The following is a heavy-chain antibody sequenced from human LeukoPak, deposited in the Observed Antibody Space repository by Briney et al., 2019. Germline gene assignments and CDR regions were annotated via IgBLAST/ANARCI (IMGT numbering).Heavy chain of an antibody. CDR1: GYTFTDYY. D-gene: IGHD3-22*01. V-gene: IGHV1-2*02. J-gene: IGHJ4*02. Sequence: ASVKFFCKTSGYTFTDYYMHWLRQAPGQGLVWMGWINPNSGGTNYAQKFQGRVTMTRDTSISTAYMELSRLRSDDTAVYYFARASYYYDSSGYPGYYFDYWGQGTLVTVSS. CDR3: ARASYYYDSSGYPGYYFDY. CDR2: INPNSGGT.